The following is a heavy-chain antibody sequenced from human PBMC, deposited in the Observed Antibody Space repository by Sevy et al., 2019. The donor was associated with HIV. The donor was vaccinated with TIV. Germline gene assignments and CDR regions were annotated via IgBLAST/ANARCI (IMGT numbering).Heavy chain of an antibody. CDR2: IYYNGHI. CDR1: GSSITSLY. V-gene: IGHV4-59*08. D-gene: IGHD1-26*01. J-gene: IGHJ4*02. Sequence: SETLSLTCTVSGSSITSLYWNWIRQPPGKRLEWIANIYYNGHINYNPSLKSRVTLSLDTSKNQFSLRLCSVTAADTAMYYCAGENAWGRGYSWGQGILVTVSS. CDR3: AGENAWGRGYS.